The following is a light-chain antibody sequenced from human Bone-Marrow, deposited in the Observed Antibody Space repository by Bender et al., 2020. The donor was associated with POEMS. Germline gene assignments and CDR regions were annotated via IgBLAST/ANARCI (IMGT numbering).Light chain of an antibody. CDR1: DLGDKY. CDR3: QAWDRYTRI. Sequence: SYELTQPPSVSVSPGQTATISCSGDDLGDKYISWYQQKTGQSPVLVIYADGKRSSGIPERFSGSNSWNTATLTISGGQAMDEADYYCQAWDRYTRIFGGGTKVTVL. CDR2: ADG. V-gene: IGLV3-1*01. J-gene: IGLJ2*01.